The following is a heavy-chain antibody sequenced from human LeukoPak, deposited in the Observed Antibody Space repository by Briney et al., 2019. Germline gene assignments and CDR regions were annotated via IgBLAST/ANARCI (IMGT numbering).Heavy chain of an antibody. Sequence: PSETLSLTCAVSGYSINSGYYWGGIRQPPGKGLEWIGTTYHSGSTSYNPSLKSRVTISVDTSKNQFSLRLSSVTAADTAVYYCARLSPALGYCNGGSCYPLAFDIWGQGTVVTVSS. J-gene: IGHJ3*02. CDR1: GYSINSGYY. D-gene: IGHD2-15*01. V-gene: IGHV4-38-2*01. CDR2: TYHSGST. CDR3: ARLSPALGYCNGGSCYPLAFDI.